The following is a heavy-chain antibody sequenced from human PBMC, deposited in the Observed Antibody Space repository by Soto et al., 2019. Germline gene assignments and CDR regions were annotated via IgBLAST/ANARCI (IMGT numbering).Heavy chain of an antibody. V-gene: IGHV1-69*13. CDR2: IIPIFGTA. J-gene: IGHJ5*02. CDR1: GGTFSSYA. D-gene: IGHD3-3*01. CDR3: ARDLEPYYDFWRNWFDP. Sequence: ASVKVSCKASGGTFSSYAISWVRQAPGQGLEWMGGIIPIFGTANYAQKFQGRVTITADESTSTAYMELSSLRSEDTAVYYCARDLEPYYDFWRNWFDPWGQGTLVTVSS.